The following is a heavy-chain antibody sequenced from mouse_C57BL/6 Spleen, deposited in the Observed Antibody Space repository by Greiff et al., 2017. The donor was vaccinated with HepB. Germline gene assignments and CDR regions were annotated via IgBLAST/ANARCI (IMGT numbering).Heavy chain of an antibody. J-gene: IGHJ3*01. CDR2: INPGSGGT. V-gene: IGHV1-54*01. CDR3: ASGGGFAY. Sequence: VQLQQSGAELVRPGTSVKVSCKASGYAFTNYLIEWVKQRPGQGLEWIGVINPGSGGTNYNEKFKGKETLTADKSSSTAYMQLSSLTSEDSAVYFCASGGGFAYWGQGTLVTVSA. CDR1: GYAFTNYL.